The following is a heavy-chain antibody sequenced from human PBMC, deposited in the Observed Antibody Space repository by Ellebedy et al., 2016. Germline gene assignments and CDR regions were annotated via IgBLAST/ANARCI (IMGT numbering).Heavy chain of an antibody. J-gene: IGHJ4*02. Sequence: ASVKVSCKASGYTFTRNALHWVRQAPGQRLEWMGWINAGNANTKYSQGFQGRVTITRDTSASTAYLELSSLRSEDTAAYYCAREVIAAAGIQPNFDYWGQGTLVTVSS. D-gene: IGHD6-13*01. CDR3: AREVIAAAGIQPNFDY. CDR2: INAGNANT. CDR1: GYTFTRNA. V-gene: IGHV1-3*01.